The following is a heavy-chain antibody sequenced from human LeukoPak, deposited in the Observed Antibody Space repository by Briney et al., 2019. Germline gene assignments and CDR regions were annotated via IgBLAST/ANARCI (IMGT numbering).Heavy chain of an antibody. V-gene: IGHV4-59*08. CDR3: ARRARATVRGDYFDY. D-gene: IGHD3-10*01. Sequence: SETLSLTCTVSGGSMSSYYWTWIRQPPGKELEWIGYIYYTGNTNYNPSLKSRVTISADTSKNQFPLKLNSVTAADTAVYYCARRARATVRGDYFDYWGQGTLVTVSS. J-gene: IGHJ4*02. CDR1: GGSMSSYY. CDR2: IYYTGNT.